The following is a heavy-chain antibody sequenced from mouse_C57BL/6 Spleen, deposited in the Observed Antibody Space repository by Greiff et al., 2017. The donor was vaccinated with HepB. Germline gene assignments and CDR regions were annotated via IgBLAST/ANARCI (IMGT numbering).Heavy chain of an antibody. D-gene: IGHD1-1*01. J-gene: IGHJ3*01. CDR3: ARHYGSSYGFAY. Sequence: EVHLVESGGGLVKPGGSLKLSCAASGFTFSSYAMSWVRQTPEKRLEWVATISDGGSYTYYPDNVKGRFTISRDNAKNNLYLQMSHLKSEDTAMYYCARHYGSSYGFAYWGQGTLVTVSA. V-gene: IGHV5-4*01. CDR1: GFTFSSYA. CDR2: ISDGGSYT.